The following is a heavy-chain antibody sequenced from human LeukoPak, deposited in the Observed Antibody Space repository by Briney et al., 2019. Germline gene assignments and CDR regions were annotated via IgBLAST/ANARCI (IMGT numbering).Heavy chain of an antibody. CDR1: GFTFNKYW. CDR3: AGLIGGTTYY. V-gene: IGHV3-7*01. D-gene: IGHD1-7*01. CDR2: IKPDGGEK. Sequence: GGSLRLSCAASGFTFNKYWMSGVRQAPGKGLEGGANIKPDGGEKYHVDSVKGRFTIYRDNPKNTLYLEKNRLPAEGTAVYYCAGLIGGTTYYWGHGTLVTVSS. J-gene: IGHJ4*01.